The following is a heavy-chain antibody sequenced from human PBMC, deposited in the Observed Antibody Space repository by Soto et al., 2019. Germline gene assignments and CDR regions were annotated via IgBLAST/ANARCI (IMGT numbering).Heavy chain of an antibody. V-gene: IGHV3-23*01. J-gene: IGHJ4*02. Sequence: GGSLRLSCAASGLTFRSYWMHWVRQAPGKGLEWVSTITSSGDSTHYADSVKGRFTISRDNSKNTMYLQMNSLGAEDTAVYYCAKIGTYSGGHFDNWGQGTLVTVSS. D-gene: IGHD1-26*01. CDR3: AKIGTYSGGHFDN. CDR2: ITSSGDST. CDR1: GLTFRSYW.